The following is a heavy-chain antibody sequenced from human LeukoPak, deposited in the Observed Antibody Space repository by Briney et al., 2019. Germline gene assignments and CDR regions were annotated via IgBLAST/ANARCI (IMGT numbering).Heavy chain of an antibody. J-gene: IGHJ4*02. CDR3: ARGGGRWLQLGLDY. D-gene: IGHD5-24*01. Sequence: SETLSLTCAVYGGSFSGYYWSWIRQPPGKGLEWIGEINHSGSTNYNPSLKSRVTISVDTSKNQFSLKLSSVTAADTAVYYCARGGGRWLQLGLDYWGQETLVTVSS. CDR2: INHSGST. CDR1: GGSFSGYY. V-gene: IGHV4-34*01.